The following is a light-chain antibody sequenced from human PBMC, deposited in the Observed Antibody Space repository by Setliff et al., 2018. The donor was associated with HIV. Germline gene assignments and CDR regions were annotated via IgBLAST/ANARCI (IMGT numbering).Light chain of an antibody. Sequence: SYELPQPPSVSVAPGQTARITCGENNIGSKTVHWYQQKPGQAPVLVVDDDSDRPSGIPERFSGSNSGNTATLTISRVEAGDEADYYCQVWDSSSGHPYVFGTGTKVTVL. CDR1: NIGSKT. CDR2: DDS. J-gene: IGLJ1*01. V-gene: IGLV3-21*02. CDR3: QVWDSSSGHPYV.